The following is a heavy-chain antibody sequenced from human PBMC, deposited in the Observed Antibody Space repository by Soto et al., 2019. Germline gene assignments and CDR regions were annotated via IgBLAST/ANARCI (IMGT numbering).Heavy chain of an antibody. Sequence: PGGSLRLSCAASGFTFSTYAMSWVRQAPGKGLEWVSAISSSGSTIYYADSVKGRFTISRDNAKNTLYLQMNSLRDEDTAVYYCAREGGNLNWFDPWGQGTLVTVSS. V-gene: IGHV3-48*02. CDR3: AREGGNLNWFDP. J-gene: IGHJ5*02. D-gene: IGHD1-26*01. CDR2: ISSSGSTI. CDR1: GFTFSTYA.